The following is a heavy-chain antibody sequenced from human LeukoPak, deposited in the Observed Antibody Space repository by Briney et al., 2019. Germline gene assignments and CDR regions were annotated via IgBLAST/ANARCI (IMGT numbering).Heavy chain of an antibody. D-gene: IGHD3-3*02. CDR3: ARSFLAPYYYYYMDV. J-gene: IGHJ6*03. V-gene: IGHV1-18*01. CDR2: ISAYNGNT. CDR1: GYTFTSYG. Sequence: ASVKVSCKASGYTFTSYGINWVRQAPGQGLEWMGWISAYNGNTNYAQKLQGRVTMTTDTSTSTAYMELRSLRSDDTAVYYCARSFLAPYYYYYMDVWGKGTTVTVSS.